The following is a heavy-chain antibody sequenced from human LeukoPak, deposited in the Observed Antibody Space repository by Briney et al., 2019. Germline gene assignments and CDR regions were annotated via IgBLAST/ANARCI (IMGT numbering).Heavy chain of an antibody. CDR1: GFTFTNFA. CDR2: IRGGGGSA. Sequence: GGSLRLSCAVSGFTFTNFAMMWVRQAPGKGPEWVSAIRGGGGSAFYADSVKGRFTISRDNSKYTLFLQMNSLRAEDTAVYYCARDPNGDYIGAFDMWGPGTMVTVSS. V-gene: IGHV3-23*01. D-gene: IGHD4-17*01. CDR3: ARDPNGDYIGAFDM. J-gene: IGHJ3*02.